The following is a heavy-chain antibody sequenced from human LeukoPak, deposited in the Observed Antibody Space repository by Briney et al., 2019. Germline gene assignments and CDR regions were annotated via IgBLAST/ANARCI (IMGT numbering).Heavy chain of an antibody. CDR1: GGSISSGGYY. J-gene: IGHJ5*02. CDR2: IYYSGST. Sequence: SQTLSLTCTVSGGSISSGGYYWSWIRQHPGKGLEWIGYIYYSGSTYYNPSLKSRVTISVDTSKNQFSLKLSSVTAADTAVYYCTRDLTYGANNWFDPWGQGTLVTVSS. D-gene: IGHD4-17*01. V-gene: IGHV4-31*03. CDR3: TRDLTYGANNWFDP.